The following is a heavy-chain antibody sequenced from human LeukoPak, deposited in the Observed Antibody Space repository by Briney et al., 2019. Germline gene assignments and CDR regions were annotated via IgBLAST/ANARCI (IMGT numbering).Heavy chain of an antibody. J-gene: IGHJ4*02. V-gene: IGHV3-23*01. Sequence: QPGGSLRLSFAAPGFTFRNYAMSWVRQAPGKGLERVSAIVGNGVSRYYADSVQGRFTISRDNSKNTLYLQMNSLRAEDTALYYCTKWGDYDGSTGYYDSDYWGQGTLVTVSS. CDR3: TKWGDYDGSTGYYDSDY. D-gene: IGHD3-9*01. CDR2: IVGNGVSR. CDR1: GFTFRNYA.